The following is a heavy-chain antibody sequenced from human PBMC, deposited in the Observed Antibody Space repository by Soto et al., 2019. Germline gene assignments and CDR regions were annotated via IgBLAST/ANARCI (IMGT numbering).Heavy chain of an antibody. CDR1: GGSVSSGINY. Sequence: QVQLQESGPGLVKPSETLSLTCTVSGGSVSSGINYWSWIRQPPGKGLEWIGYMSDSGSTNYNPSLKSRVTISVDKSKNQFSLKLSSVTAADTAVYYCASSLSWNWFDPWGQGTLVTVSS. D-gene: IGHD6-13*01. J-gene: IGHJ5*02. V-gene: IGHV4-61*01. CDR3: ASSLSWNWFDP. CDR2: MSDSGST.